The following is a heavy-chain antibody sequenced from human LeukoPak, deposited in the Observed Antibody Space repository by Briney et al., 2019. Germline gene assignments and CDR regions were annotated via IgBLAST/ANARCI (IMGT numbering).Heavy chain of an antibody. J-gene: IGHJ4*02. Sequence: GGSLRLSCAASGFTFSSYSMNWVRQAPGKGLEWVSSISSSSSYTYYADSVKGRFTISRDNAKNSLYLQMNSLRAEDTAVYYCARDRLPAADYWGQGTLVTVSS. CDR3: ARDRLPAADY. V-gene: IGHV3-21*01. D-gene: IGHD2-2*01. CDR2: ISSSSSYT. CDR1: GFTFSSYS.